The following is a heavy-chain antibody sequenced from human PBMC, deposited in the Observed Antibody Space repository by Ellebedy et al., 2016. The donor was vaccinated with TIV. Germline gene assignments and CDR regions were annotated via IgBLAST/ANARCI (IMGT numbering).Heavy chain of an antibody. CDR1: GFTFSNYW. V-gene: IGHV3-74*01. D-gene: IGHD6-19*01. CDR3: ARGGRDQWLIDY. CDR2: INCDGSSA. J-gene: IGHJ4*02. Sequence: GESLKISCAASGFTFSNYWIHWVRPAPGKGLVLLPRINCDGSSANYADSVEGRFRISRDDSKNMLYVQMNSMRAEETAVYYCARGGRDQWLIDYWGQGTLVTVSS.